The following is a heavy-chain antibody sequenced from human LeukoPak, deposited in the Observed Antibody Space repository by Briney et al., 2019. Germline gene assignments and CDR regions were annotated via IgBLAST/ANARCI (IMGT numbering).Heavy chain of an antibody. D-gene: IGHD6-13*01. CDR2: IISIFGTT. V-gene: IGHV1-69*06. CDR3: ARVVGLTGYSSSWYSGYYYYMDV. J-gene: IGHJ6*03. Sequence: ASVKVSCKASGYTFTSYGISWVRQAPGQGLEWMGGIISIFGTTNYAQKFQDRVTITADKSTSTAYMELSSLRSEDTAVYYCARVVGLTGYSSSWYSGYYYYMDVWGKGTTVTVSS. CDR1: GYTFTSYG.